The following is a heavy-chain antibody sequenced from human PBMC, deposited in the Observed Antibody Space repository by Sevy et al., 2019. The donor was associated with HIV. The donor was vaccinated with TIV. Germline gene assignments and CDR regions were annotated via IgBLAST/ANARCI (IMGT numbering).Heavy chain of an antibody. CDR1: GFTFSSYA. Sequence: GGSLRLSCAASGFTFSSYAMRWVRQAPGKGLEWVSTISDSSGSTYYGDSVKGRFTISRDNSKNTLYLQMNSLRVEDTAVYYSAKDRVLYCSSLSCQEFDYWGQGILVTVSS. D-gene: IGHD2-15*01. CDR2: ISDSSGST. J-gene: IGHJ4*02. V-gene: IGHV3-23*01. CDR3: AKDRVLYCSSLSCQEFDY.